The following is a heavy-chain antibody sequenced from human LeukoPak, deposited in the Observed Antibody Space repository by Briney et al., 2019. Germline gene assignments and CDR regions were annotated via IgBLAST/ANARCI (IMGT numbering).Heavy chain of an antibody. J-gene: IGHJ5*02. CDR1: GYRFNNSN. Sequence: ASVTVSCKSSGYRFNNSNIYWVRQAPGQGQEWMGMIDPRGGRTSYAEKVQGRVTMTRDTSTSTVYMELSSLRSEDTAMYYCARDKLGLGELSLYDQWGQGTLVTVFS. CDR3: ARDKLGLGELSLYDQ. CDR2: IDPRGGRT. V-gene: IGHV1-46*02. D-gene: IGHD3-16*02.